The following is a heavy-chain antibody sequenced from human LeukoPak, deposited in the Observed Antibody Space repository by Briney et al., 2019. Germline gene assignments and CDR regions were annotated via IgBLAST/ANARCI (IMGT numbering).Heavy chain of an antibody. Sequence: SSETLSLTCTVSGDSIRTYYWTWIRQPPGKGLEWLGYIFYTGTTNYNPSLKSRVTNSVDLPKNQFSLRLTSLTAADTAVYFCARMNYYGSYYFDFWGQGTLVTVSS. CDR3: ARMNYYGSYYFDF. V-gene: IGHV4-59*01. D-gene: IGHD3-10*01. CDR2: IFYTGTT. CDR1: GDSIRTYY. J-gene: IGHJ4*02.